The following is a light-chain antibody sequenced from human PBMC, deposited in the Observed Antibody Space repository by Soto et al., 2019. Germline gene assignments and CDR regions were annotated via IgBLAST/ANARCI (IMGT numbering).Light chain of an antibody. CDR1: QSVGSY. CDR2: DSS. Sequence: EIVLTQFPAPLSLSPGEGATLSCRASQSVGSYLAWYQQKRGQAPRLLIYDSSNRATGIPARFSGSGSGTDFSLTISSLEPEDFAVYYCQQRSSWPLTFGGGTKVDIK. CDR3: QQRSSWPLT. V-gene: IGKV3-11*01. J-gene: IGKJ4*01.